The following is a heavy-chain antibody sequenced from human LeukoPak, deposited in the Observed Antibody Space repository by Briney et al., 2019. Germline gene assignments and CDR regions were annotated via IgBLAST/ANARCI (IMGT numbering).Heavy chain of an antibody. V-gene: IGHV3-74*01. CDR3: ARDNAYMFDY. CDR1: GFTLSSYW. Sequence: GGSLRLSCAASGFTLSSYWMNWVRQAPGKGLVWVAHINTDGRTTNYADSVKGRFTVSRDNAKNTLYLEMNRLRAEDTAVYYCARDNAYMFDYWGQGTQVTVSS. CDR2: INTDGRTT. J-gene: IGHJ4*02. D-gene: IGHD5-24*01.